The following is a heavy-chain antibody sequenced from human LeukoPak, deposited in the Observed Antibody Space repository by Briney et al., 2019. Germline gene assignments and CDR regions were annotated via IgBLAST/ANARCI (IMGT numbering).Heavy chain of an antibody. CDR3: AELGITMIGGV. Sequence: SETLSLTCAVYGGSFSGYYWSWIRQPPGKGLEWIGEINHSGSTNYNPSLKSRVTISVDTSKNQFSLKLSSVTAADTAVYYCAELGITMIGGVWGKGTTATISS. D-gene: IGHD3-10*02. V-gene: IGHV4-34*01. CDR2: INHSGST. CDR1: GGSFSGYY. J-gene: IGHJ6*04.